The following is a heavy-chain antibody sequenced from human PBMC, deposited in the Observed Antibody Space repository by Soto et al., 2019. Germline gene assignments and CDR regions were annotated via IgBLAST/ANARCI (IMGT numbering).Heavy chain of an antibody. D-gene: IGHD2-15*01. CDR1: GGSISSYY. CDR2: IYYSGST. J-gene: IGHJ5*02. V-gene: IGHV4-59*01. CDR3: ARDSAQGVVVVAATKWDP. Sequence: SETLSLTCTVSGGSISSYYWSWIRQPPGKGLEWIGYIYYSGSTNYNPSLKSRVTISVDTSKNQLSLKLSSVTAADTAVYYCARDSAQGVVVVAATKWDPWGQGTLVTVSS.